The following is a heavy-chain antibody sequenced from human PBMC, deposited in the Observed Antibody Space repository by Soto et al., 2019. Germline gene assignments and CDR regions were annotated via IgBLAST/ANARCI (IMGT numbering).Heavy chain of an antibody. Sequence: SETLSLTCAVSGGSFTSNNWWTWVRQPPGQGLEWIGEIYRTGSTNYNPSLKSRVTISLDKSENQFSLRVTSLTAADMAVYYCASRDPGTSVDYWGQGTLVTVSS. CDR3: ASRDPGTSVDY. CDR1: GGSFTSNNW. J-gene: IGHJ4*02. CDR2: IYRTGST. V-gene: IGHV4-4*02. D-gene: IGHD1-7*01.